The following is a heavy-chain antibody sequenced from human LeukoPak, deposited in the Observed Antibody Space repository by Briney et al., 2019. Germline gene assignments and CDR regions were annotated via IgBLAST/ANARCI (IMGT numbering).Heavy chain of an antibody. Sequence: ASVKVSCKASGYTFTSYYMHWVRQAPGQRLEWMGWINAGNGNTKYSQKFQGRVTITRDTSASTAYMELSSLRSEDTAVYYCARDPRDSSGYYYYGMDVWGQGTTVTVSS. CDR3: ARDPRDSSGYYYYGMDV. V-gene: IGHV1-3*01. J-gene: IGHJ6*02. D-gene: IGHD3-22*01. CDR2: INAGNGNT. CDR1: GYTFTSYY.